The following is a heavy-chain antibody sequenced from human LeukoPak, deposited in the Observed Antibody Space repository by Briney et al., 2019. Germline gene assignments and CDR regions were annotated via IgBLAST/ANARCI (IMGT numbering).Heavy chain of an antibody. CDR2: IYYSGST. CDR3: ARGGTIFGVATDAFDI. J-gene: IGHJ3*02. CDR1: GDSISGSNW. D-gene: IGHD3-3*01. V-gene: IGHV4-4*02. Sequence: PSGTLSLTCDVSGDSISGSNWWNWVRQPPGEGLEWIGYIYYSGSTNYNPSLKSRVTISVDTSKNQFSLKLSSVTAADTAVYYCARGGTIFGVATDAFDIWGQGTMVTVSS.